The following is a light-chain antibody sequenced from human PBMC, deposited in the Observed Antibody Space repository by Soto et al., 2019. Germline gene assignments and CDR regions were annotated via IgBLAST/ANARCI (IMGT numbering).Light chain of an antibody. CDR3: QQYTGYFPT. Sequence: DIQMTQSPSTLSASVGDRVTLTCRASQSISSWLAWYQQKPGKAPKLLIYKASSLESGVPSTFSGSGPGTEFTLTISSLQPDDFATYYCQQYTGYFPTFGQGTKVDIK. CDR2: KAS. J-gene: IGKJ1*01. CDR1: QSISSW. V-gene: IGKV1-5*03.